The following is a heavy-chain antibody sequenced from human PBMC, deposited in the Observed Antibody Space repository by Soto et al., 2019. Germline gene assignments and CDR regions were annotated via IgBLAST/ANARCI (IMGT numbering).Heavy chain of an antibody. V-gene: IGHV2-5*02. CDR3: ARAYGGTSWPNDAFDV. Sequence: QITLKESGPTLVKPTQTLTLTCTFSGFSLSADGVGVGWIRQPPGKALEWLALIYWDDDQRYSPSLKTRLTITKDTSKNQVVLTMTNIDPVDTATYYCARAYGGTSWPNDAFDVWGQGTVVTFSS. CDR2: IYWDDDQ. CDR1: GFSLSADGVG. J-gene: IGHJ3*01. D-gene: IGHD2-2*01.